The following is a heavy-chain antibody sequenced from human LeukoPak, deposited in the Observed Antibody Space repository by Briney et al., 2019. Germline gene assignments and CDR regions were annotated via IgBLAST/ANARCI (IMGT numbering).Heavy chain of an antibody. J-gene: IGHJ4*02. CDR2: IKQDGSQK. CDR3: ARHYDSTAYSRDY. Sequence: RSGGSLRVSCAASGFTSSSYWMTWVRQAPGKGLEWVANIKQDGSQKFYLDSVKGRFTISRDNAKESLFLQMNSLRAEDTAVYYCARHYDSTAYSRDYWGQGTLVTVSS. CDR1: GFTSSSYW. V-gene: IGHV3-7*01. D-gene: IGHD3-22*01.